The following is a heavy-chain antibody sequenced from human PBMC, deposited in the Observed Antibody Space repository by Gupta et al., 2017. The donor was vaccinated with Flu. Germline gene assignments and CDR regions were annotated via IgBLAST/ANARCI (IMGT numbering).Heavy chain of an antibody. CDR2: IRNGAST. D-gene: IGHD2-15*01. J-gene: IGHJ4*02. CDR1: EFTVSNNQ. V-gene: IGHV3-66*02. Sequence: EVQLVESGGGLVQPGGSLRLSCAVSEFTVSNNQMTWVRQAPGKGLEWVSVIRNGASTHYADSVKGRFTISTDSSKNVVYLEMNSLRPEDTAVYFCARDKYWSGGYWHGFFEHWGQGALVTVSS. CDR3: ARDKYWSGGYWHGFFEH.